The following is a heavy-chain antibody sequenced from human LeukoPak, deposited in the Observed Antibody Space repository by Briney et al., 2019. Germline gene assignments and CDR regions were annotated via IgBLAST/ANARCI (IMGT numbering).Heavy chain of an antibody. Sequence: GGSLRLSCAASGFTFSDYYMSWVRQAPGKGLEWVSAISGSGGSTYYADSVKGRFTISRDNSKNTLYLQMNSLRAEDTAVYYCAKTNSSSWYYFDYWGQGTLVTVSS. CDR1: GFTFSDYY. V-gene: IGHV3-23*01. D-gene: IGHD6-13*01. CDR3: AKTNSSSWYYFDY. J-gene: IGHJ4*02. CDR2: ISGSGGST.